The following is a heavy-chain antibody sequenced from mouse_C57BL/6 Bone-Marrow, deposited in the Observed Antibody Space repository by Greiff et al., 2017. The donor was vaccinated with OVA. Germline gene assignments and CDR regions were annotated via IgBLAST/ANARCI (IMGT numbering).Heavy chain of an antibody. V-gene: IGHV1-74*01. CDR3: AILNWVGYFDY. CDR1: GYTFTSYW. CDR2: IHPSASDT. J-gene: IGHJ2*01. Sequence: QVQLQQPGAELVKPGASVKVSCKASGYTFTSYWMHWVKQRPGQGLEWIGRIHPSASDTNYNQKFKGKATLTVDKSSSTAYMQLSSLTSEDSAVYYCAILNWVGYFDYWGQGTTLTVSS. D-gene: IGHD4-1*01.